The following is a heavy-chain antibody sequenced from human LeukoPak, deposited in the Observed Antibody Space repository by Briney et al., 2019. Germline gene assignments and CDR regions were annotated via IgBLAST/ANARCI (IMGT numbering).Heavy chain of an antibody. J-gene: IGHJ6*02. CDR1: GFTFSSYA. CDR2: ISGSGGST. CDR3: ARNLGYCSSTSCLRYYYYYGMDV. V-gene: IGHV3-23*01. D-gene: IGHD2-2*01. Sequence: PGGSLRLSCAASGFTFSSYAMSWVRQAPGKGLEWVSAISGSGGSTYYADSVKGRFTISRDNSKNTLYLQMNSLRAEDTAVYYCARNLGYCSSTSCLRYYYYYGMDVWGQGTTVTVSS.